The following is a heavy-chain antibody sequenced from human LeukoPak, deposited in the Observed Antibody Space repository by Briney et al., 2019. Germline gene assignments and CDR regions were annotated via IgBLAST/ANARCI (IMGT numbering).Heavy chain of an antibody. Sequence: SETLSLTCTVSGDSISSSSYYWGWIRQPPGKGLEWIGSIYYSGSTYYNPSLKSRVTISVDTSKNQFSLKLSSVTAADTAVYYCARLIVGATRWFDPWGQGTLVTVSS. CDR3: ARLIVGATRWFDP. CDR2: IYYSGST. D-gene: IGHD1-26*01. CDR1: GDSISSSSYY. J-gene: IGHJ5*02. V-gene: IGHV4-39*01.